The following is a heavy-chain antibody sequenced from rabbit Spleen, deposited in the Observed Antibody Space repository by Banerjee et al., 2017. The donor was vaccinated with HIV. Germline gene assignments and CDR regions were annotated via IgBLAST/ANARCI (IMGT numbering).Heavy chain of an antibody. Sequence: EESGGGLVKPEGSLTLTCTASGFSFSSSDWICWVRQAPGKGLEWIACIYAGSSGFTCFATWAKGRFAISKTSSTTVTLQMTRLTGADTATYYCARDLVAVIGWNFNLWGQGTLVTVS. CDR2: IYAGSSGFT. D-gene: IGHD1-1*01. CDR1: GFSFSSSDW. J-gene: IGHJ4*01. CDR3: ARDLVAVIGWNFNL. V-gene: IGHV1S45*01.